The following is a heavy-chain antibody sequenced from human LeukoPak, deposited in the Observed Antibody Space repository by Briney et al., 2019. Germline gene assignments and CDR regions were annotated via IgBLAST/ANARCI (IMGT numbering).Heavy chain of an antibody. D-gene: IGHD5-12*01. CDR1: GYTFASYG. V-gene: IGHV1-18*01. J-gene: IGHJ4*02. Sequence: ASVKVCCKASGYTFASYGIIWVRQAPGQGLEWMGWISAYNGDTNYAQKLQGRVTMTTDTFTSTAYMELRSLRSDDTAVYYCARDRVSGGYVTFDYWGQGTLVTVSS. CDR2: ISAYNGDT. CDR3: ARDRVSGGYVTFDY.